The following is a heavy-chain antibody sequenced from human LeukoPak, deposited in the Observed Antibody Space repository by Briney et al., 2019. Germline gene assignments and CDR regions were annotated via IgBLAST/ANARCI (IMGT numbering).Heavy chain of an antibody. J-gene: IGHJ4*02. CDR2: ISYDGSNK. CDR3: ARDRRDKDSSGCYYIYY. D-gene: IGHD3-22*01. Sequence: GRSLRLSCAASGFTFSSYAMHWVRQAPGKGLEWVAVISYDGSNKYYADSVKGRFTISRDNSKNTLYLQMNSLRAEDTAVYYCARDRRDKDSSGCYYIYYWGQGTLVTVSS. CDR1: GFTFSSYA. V-gene: IGHV3-30-3*01.